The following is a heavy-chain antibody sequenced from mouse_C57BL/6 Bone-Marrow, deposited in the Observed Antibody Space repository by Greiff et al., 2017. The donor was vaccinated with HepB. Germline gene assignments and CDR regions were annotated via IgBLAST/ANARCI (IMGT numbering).Heavy chain of an antibody. CDR1: GYTFTEYT. D-gene: IGHD2-4*01. CDR3: ARHEAPPLRRYAMDY. V-gene: IGHV1-62-2*01. CDR2: FYPGSGSI. J-gene: IGHJ4*01. Sequence: VKLVESGAELVKPGASVKLSCKASGYTFTEYTIHWVKQRSGQGLEWIGWFYPGSGSIKYNEKFKDKATLTAGKSSSTVYMELSRLTSEDSAVYFCARHEAPPLRRYAMDYWGQGTSVTVSS.